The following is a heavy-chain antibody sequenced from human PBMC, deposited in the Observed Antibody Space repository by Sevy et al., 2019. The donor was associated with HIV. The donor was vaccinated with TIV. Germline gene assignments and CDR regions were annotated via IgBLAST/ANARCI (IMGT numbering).Heavy chain of an antibody. V-gene: IGHV3-33*01. D-gene: IGHD6-13*01. J-gene: IGHJ5*02. CDR1: GFTFSSYG. CDR3: AREAYSSSWYRINWFDP. Sequence: GGSLRLSCAASGFTFSSYGMHWVRQAPGKGLEWVAVIWYDGSNKYYADSVKGGFTITRANSTNTLYLQMNGLTAEATAVYYCAREAYSSSWYRINWFDPWGQGTLVTVSS. CDR2: IWYDGSNK.